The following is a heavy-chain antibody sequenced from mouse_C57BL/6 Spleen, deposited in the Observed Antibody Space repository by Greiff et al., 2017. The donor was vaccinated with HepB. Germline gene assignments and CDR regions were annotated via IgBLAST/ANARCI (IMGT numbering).Heavy chain of an antibody. Sequence: QVQLQQSGAELVRPGASVTLSCKASGYTFTDYEMHWVKQTPVHGLEWIGAIDPETGGTAYNQKFKGKAILTADKSSSTAYMELRSLTSEDSAVYYCTVGLRRYFDYWGQGTTLTVSS. J-gene: IGHJ2*01. V-gene: IGHV1-15*01. CDR1: GYTFTDYE. CDR3: TVGLRRYFDY. CDR2: IDPETGGT. D-gene: IGHD2-2*01.